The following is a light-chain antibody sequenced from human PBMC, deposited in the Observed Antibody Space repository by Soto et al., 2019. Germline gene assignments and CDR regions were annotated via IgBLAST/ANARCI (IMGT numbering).Light chain of an antibody. CDR2: AAS. CDR1: QNINNY. CDR3: QQRSNWTRT. Sequence: DIQMTQSPSSLSASVGDRVTITCKASQNINNYLNWYQQKPGKAPNLLISAASNLQSGVPSRFSGSGSGTDGTITISSLETEDGAVYYCQQRSNWTRTFGQGTKVDIK. V-gene: IGKV1-33*01. J-gene: IGKJ1*01.